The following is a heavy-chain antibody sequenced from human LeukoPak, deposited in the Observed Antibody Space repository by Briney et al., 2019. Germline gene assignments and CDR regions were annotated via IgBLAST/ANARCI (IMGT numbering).Heavy chain of an antibody. V-gene: IGHV1-2*02. J-gene: IGHJ4*02. Sequence: ASLNVSCKASGYTFTGFYIHWVRQAPGHGLEWMGWINPNGGVTNYAQKFQGRVTMTRDSSISTAYMELSRLSSDDTAVYYCATARDIRTTISVGGFDYWGQGTLVTVSS. D-gene: IGHD5-12*01. CDR1: GYTFTGFY. CDR3: ATARDIRTTISVGGFDY. CDR2: INPNGGVT.